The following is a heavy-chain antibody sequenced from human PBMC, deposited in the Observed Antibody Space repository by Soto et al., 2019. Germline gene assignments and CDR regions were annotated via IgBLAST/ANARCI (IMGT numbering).Heavy chain of an antibody. Sequence: WAVYGGKFIDHGCRRILQPPRKGLEWIGEINHSGSTNYNPSLKSRVTISVDTSKNQFSLKLSSVTAADTAVYYCARAVTSNCSSTSCQKTNWFDPWGQGTLVTVSS. CDR3: ARAVTSNCSSTSCQKTNWFDP. CDR2: INHSGST. V-gene: IGHV4-34*01. D-gene: IGHD2-2*01. J-gene: IGHJ5*02. CDR1: GGKFIDHG.